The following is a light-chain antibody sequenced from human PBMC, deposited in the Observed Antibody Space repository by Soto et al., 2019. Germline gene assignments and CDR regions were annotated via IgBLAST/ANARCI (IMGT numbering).Light chain of an antibody. J-gene: IGLJ1*01. V-gene: IGLV1-51*01. Sequence: QSVLTQPPSVSAAPGQKVTISCSGSSSNIGNTYVFWYQQLPGTAPKLLIYDNNQRPSGIPDRFSGSKSGTSATLAITGLQTGGEADYYCGTWDSSLSAYVFXTGTKVTVL. CDR3: GTWDSSLSAYV. CDR2: DNN. CDR1: SSNIGNTY.